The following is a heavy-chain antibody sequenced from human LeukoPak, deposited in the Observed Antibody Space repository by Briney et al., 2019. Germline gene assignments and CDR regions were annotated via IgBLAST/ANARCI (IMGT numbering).Heavy chain of an antibody. CDR2: IYHSGST. V-gene: IGHV4-38-2*02. J-gene: IGHJ4*02. D-gene: IGHD4-17*01. Sequence: PSETLSLTCTVSGYSISSGYYWGWIRQPPGKGLEWIGSIYHSGSTYYNPSLKSRVTISVDTPKHQFPLKLSSVTAADTAVYYCARSSGGDTTFDYWGQGTLVSVSS. CDR3: ARSSGGDTTFDY. CDR1: GYSISSGYY.